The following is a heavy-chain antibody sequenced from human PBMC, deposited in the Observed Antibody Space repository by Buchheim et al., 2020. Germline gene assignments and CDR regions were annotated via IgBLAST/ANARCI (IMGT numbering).Heavy chain of an antibody. CDR3: ARGLEGYGPP. D-gene: IGHD5-18*01. Sequence: QAQLVQSGAEVKKPGASVKVSCKASEYIFTSYYIHWVRQAPGQGLEWMGITNPSGSSTSYAQKFQGRVTMTRNTSISTAYMELSSLRSEDTAVYYCARGLEGYGPPWGQGTL. J-gene: IGHJ5*02. CDR2: TNPSGSST. CDR1: EYIFTSYY. V-gene: IGHV1-46*01.